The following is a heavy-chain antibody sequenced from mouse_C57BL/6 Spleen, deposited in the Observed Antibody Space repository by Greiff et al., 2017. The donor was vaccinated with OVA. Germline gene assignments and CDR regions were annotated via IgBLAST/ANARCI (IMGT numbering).Heavy chain of an antibody. CDR3: ARKGYDSLFDY. D-gene: IGHD2-4*01. J-gene: IGHJ2*01. V-gene: IGHV1-82*01. CDR2: IYPGDGDT. CDR1: GYAFSSSW. Sequence: QVQLQESGPELVKPGASVKISCKASGYAFSSSWMNWVKQRPGKGLEWIGRIYPGDGDTHYNGKFKGKATLTADKSSSAAYMQLSSLTSDDSAVYFCARKGYDSLFDYWGQGTTLTVSS.